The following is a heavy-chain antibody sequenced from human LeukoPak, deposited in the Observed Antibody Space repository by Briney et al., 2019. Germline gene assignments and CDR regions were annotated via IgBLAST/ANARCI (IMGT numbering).Heavy chain of an antibody. J-gene: IGHJ6*03. D-gene: IGHD3-3*01. CDR1: GFIFSSYW. CDR2: IKQDGSEK. V-gene: IGHV3-7*01. CDR3: ARTLTIFGVVIPMDV. Sequence: SGGSLRLSCAASGFIFSSYWMSWVRQAPGKGLEWVANIKQDGSEKYYVDSVKGRFTISRDNAKNSLYLQMNSLRAEDTAVYYCARTLTIFGVVIPMDVWGKGTTVTVSS.